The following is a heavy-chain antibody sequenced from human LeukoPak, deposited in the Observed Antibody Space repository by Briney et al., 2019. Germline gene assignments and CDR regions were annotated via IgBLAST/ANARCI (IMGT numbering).Heavy chain of an antibody. V-gene: IGHV3-30*04. CDR1: GFTFSSYA. CDR3: ARDWVAGVPFDAFDI. J-gene: IGHJ3*02. Sequence: GGSLRLSCAASGFTFSSYAMHWVRQAPGKGLEWVAVISYDGSNKYYADSVKGRFTISRDNSKNTLYLHMNSLTAEDTALYYCARDWVAGVPFDAFDIWGQGTMVSVSS. CDR2: ISYDGSNK. D-gene: IGHD3-10*01.